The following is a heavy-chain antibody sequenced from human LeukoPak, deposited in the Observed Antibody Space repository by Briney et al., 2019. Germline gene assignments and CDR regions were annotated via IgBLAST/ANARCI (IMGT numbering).Heavy chain of an antibody. D-gene: IGHD2-2*01. J-gene: IGHJ6*03. CDR1: GSTFSSYG. V-gene: IGHV3-30*02. Sequence: PGGSLRLSCAASGSTFSSYGMHWVRQAPGKGLEWVAFIRYDGSNEYYADSVKGRFTMSRDNSKNTLYLQMSSLRADDTAVYYCAKIASWYDYYYYMDVWGKGTTVTVSS. CDR2: IRYDGSNE. CDR3: AKIASWYDYYYYMDV.